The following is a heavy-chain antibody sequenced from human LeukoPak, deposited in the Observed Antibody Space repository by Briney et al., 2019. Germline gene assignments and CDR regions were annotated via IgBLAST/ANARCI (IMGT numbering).Heavy chain of an antibody. CDR3: ARYGMASNKGED. D-gene: IGHD5-24*01. J-gene: IGHJ4*02. V-gene: IGHV4-30-2*01. CDR1: GGSISSGGYY. CDR2: IYHSGST. Sequence: SETLSLTCTVSGGSISSGGYYWSWIRQPPGKGLEWIGYIYHSGSTYYNPSLKSRVTISVDRSKNQFSLKLSSVTAADTAVYYCARYGMASNKGEDWGQGTLVTVSS.